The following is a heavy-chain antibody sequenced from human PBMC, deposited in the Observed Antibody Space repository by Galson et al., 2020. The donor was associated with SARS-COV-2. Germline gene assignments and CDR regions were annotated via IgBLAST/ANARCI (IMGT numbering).Heavy chain of an antibody. D-gene: IGHD4-17*01. CDR3: ARRHRVTTMDYYGMDV. CDR1: GGSFSGYY. J-gene: IGHJ6*02. V-gene: IGHV4-34*01. CDR2: INHSGST. Sequence: SETLSLTCAVYGGSFSGYYWSWIRQPPGKGLEWIGEINHSGSTNYNPSLKSRVTISVDTSKNQFSLKLSSVTAADTAVYYCARRHRVTTMDYYGMDVWGQGTTVTVSS.